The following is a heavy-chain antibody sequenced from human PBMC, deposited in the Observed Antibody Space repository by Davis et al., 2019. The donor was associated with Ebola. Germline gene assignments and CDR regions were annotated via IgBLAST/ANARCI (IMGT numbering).Heavy chain of an antibody. D-gene: IGHD6-13*01. Sequence: PGGSLRLSCAASGFTFSSYAMHWVRQAPGKGLEWVAVISYDGSNKYYADSVKGRFTISRDNSKNTLYLQMNSLRAEDTAVYYCARSSSWAFLLYFDYWGQGTLVPVSS. V-gene: IGHV3-30-3*01. CDR2: ISYDGSNK. CDR3: ARSSSWAFLLYFDY. J-gene: IGHJ4*02. CDR1: GFTFSSYA.